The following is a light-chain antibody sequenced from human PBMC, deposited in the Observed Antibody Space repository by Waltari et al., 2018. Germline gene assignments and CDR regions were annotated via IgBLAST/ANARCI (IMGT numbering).Light chain of an antibody. CDR3: QQYNSYPWT. J-gene: IGKJ1*01. V-gene: IGKV1-5*03. Sequence: DIQMTQSPSTLSASVGDRVTITCRASQSISSWLAWYQQKPGQAPKLLIYKASSLESGVPSRFSGSGSGTEFTLTISSLQPDYFATYYCQQYNSYPWTFGQGTKVEIK. CDR1: QSISSW. CDR2: KAS.